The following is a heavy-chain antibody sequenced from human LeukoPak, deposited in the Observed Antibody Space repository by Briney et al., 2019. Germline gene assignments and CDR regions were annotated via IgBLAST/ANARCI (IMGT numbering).Heavy chain of an antibody. J-gene: IGHJ4*02. D-gene: IGHD1-7*01. V-gene: IGHV3-21*01. Sequence: GGSLRLSCAASGFSCSSYSMDWDRQAPNKGLEWGSSINSGSNYIYYADSIKGWFTISRDNAKNSLYLQMNRLRVEDTAVYYCARDAGITGTTEFDYWGQGILVTVSS. CDR1: GFSCSSYS. CDR2: INSGSNYI. CDR3: ARDAGITGTTEFDY.